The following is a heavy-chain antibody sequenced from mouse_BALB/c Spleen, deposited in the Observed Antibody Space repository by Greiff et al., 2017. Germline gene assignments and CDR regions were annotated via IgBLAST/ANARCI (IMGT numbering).Heavy chain of an antibody. CDR3: ARDPPGTGAMDY. V-gene: IGHV7-3*02. CDR1: GFTFTDYY. CDR2: IRNKANGYTT. J-gene: IGHJ4*01. D-gene: IGHD4-1*01. Sequence: EVKLVESGGGLVQPGGSLRLSCATSGFTFTDYYMSWVRQPPGKALEWLGFIRNKANGYTTEYSASVKGRFTISRDNSQSILYLQMNTLRAEDSATYYCARDPPGTGAMDYWGQGTSVTVSS.